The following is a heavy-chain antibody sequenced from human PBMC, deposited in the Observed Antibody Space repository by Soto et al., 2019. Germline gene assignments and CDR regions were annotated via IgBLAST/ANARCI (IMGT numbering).Heavy chain of an antibody. CDR2: IYYSGST. Sequence: QVQLQESGPGLVKPSQTLSLTCTVSGGSISSGDYYWSWIRQPPGKGLEWIGYIYYSGSTYYNPSLKGRGTRSVDTSKHQFSLKLSSVTAADTAVYYCARDHYPYYYGSGSYYSYGMDVWGQGTTVTVSS. D-gene: IGHD3-10*01. CDR3: ARDHYPYYYGSGSYYSYGMDV. CDR1: GGSISSGDYY. V-gene: IGHV4-30-4*01. J-gene: IGHJ6*02.